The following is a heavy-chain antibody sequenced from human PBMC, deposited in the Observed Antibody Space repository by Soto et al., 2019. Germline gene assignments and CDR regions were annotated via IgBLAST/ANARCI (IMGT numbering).Heavy chain of an antibody. CDR2: INPSGGST. CDR3: ASDPGGSSYYYYGMDV. CDR1: GYTFTSYY. J-gene: IGHJ6*02. D-gene: IGHD2-15*01. V-gene: IGHV1-46*01. Sequence: ASVKVSCKASGYTFTSYYMHWVRQAPGQGLEWMGIINPSGGSTSYAQKFQGRVTMTRDTSTSTVYMELSSLRSEDTAVYYCASDPGGSSYYYYGMDVWGQGTTVTVSS.